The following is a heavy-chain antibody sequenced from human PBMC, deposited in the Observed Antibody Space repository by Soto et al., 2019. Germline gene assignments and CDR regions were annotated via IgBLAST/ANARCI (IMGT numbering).Heavy chain of an antibody. Sequence: GGSLRLSCAVSGFTFDDYAMHWVRQVPGKGLEWVSGINWNSGSIGYGDSVKGRFAISRDNAKNSLHPQMNSLSAEDTAFYYCVKDESINWYSGHFRHWGQGTLVTVSS. CDR3: VKDESINWYSGHFRH. V-gene: IGHV3-9*01. CDR2: INWNSGSI. CDR1: GFTFDDYA. J-gene: IGHJ1*01. D-gene: IGHD6-13*01.